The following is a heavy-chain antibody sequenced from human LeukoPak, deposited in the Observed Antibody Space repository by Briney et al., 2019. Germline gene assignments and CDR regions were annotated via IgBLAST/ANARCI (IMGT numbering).Heavy chain of an antibody. CDR1: GGSISSYY. CDR3: ARCIAVAGTFDY. J-gene: IGHJ4*02. V-gene: IGHV4-59*08. D-gene: IGHD6-19*01. CDR2: IYYSGNT. Sequence: SETLSLTCTVSGGSISSYYWTWIRQPPGKGLEWIGYIYYSGNTDYNPSLKSRVSISLDTSKNQFSLKLSSVTAADTAVYYCARCIAVAGTFDYWGQGTLVTVSS.